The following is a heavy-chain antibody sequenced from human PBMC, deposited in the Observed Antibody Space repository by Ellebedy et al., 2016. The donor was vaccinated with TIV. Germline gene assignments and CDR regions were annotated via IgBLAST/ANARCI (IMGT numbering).Heavy chain of an antibody. D-gene: IGHD3-22*01. CDR3: ARGYYYDSSGYYFDY. V-gene: IGHV1-18*04. J-gene: IGHJ4*02. Sequence: AASVKVSCKASGYTFTSYGISWVRQAPGQGLEWMGWISAYNGNTNYAQKFQGRVTITADESTSTAYMELSSLRSEDTAVYYCARGYYYDSSGYYFDYWGQGTLVTVSS. CDR1: GYTFTSYG. CDR2: ISAYNGNT.